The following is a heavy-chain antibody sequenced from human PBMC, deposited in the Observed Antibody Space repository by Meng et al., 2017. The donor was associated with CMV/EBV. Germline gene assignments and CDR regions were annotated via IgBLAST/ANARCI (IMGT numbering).Heavy chain of an antibody. Sequence: GGSLRLSCAASGFTFSNAWMSWVRQAPGKGLEWVGRIKSKTDGGTTDYAAPVKGRFTISRDDSKNTLYLQMNSLRAEDTAVYYCAKDRGYYDSSGYNPMGDYYGMDVWGQGTTVTVSS. J-gene: IGHJ6*02. V-gene: IGHV3-15*01. CDR1: GFTFSNAW. CDR3: AKDRGYYDSSGYNPMGDYYGMDV. D-gene: IGHD3-22*01. CDR2: IKSKTDGGTT.